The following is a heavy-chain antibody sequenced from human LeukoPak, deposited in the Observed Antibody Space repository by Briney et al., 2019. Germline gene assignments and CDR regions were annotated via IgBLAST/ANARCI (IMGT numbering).Heavy chain of an antibody. Sequence: GGSLRLSCAASGFTYSNHWMNWVRQAPGKGLEWVANINEDGSEKYYVDSVKGRFTISRDNAKKSLCLQMNSLRGEDTAVYSCVRGVRLGDVWGQGTTVTVSS. D-gene: IGHD6-19*01. CDR1: GFTYSNHW. CDR3: VRGVRLGDV. J-gene: IGHJ6*02. V-gene: IGHV3-7*01. CDR2: INEDGSEK.